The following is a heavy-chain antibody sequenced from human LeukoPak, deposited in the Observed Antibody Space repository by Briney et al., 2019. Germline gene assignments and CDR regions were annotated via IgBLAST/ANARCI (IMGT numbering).Heavy chain of an antibody. V-gene: IGHV3-30*02. Sequence: GGSLRLSCAASGFTFSSYGMHWVRQAPGKGLEWVAFIRYGGSNKYYADSVKGRFTISRDNSKNTLYLQMNSLRAEDTAVYYCAKDRPPQRITMVRGVALDYWGQGTLVTVSS. CDR3: AKDRPPQRITMVRGVALDY. D-gene: IGHD3-10*01. CDR2: IRYGGSNK. CDR1: GFTFSSYG. J-gene: IGHJ4*02.